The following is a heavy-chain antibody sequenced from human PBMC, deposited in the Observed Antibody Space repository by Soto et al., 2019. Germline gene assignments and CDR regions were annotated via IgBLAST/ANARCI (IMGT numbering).Heavy chain of an antibody. CDR1: GFTFDDYA. D-gene: IGHD5-18*01. CDR2: ISWNSGII. CDR3: AKGYSYGVLEPLGY. V-gene: IGHV3-9*01. Sequence: EVPLVESGGGLVQPGRSLRLSCAASGFTFDDYAMHWVRQAPGKGLEWVSGISWNSGIIDYADSVKGRLTISRDNAKNSLYLQMNSLRAEDTALYYCAKGYSYGVLEPLGYWGQGTLVTVSS. J-gene: IGHJ4*02.